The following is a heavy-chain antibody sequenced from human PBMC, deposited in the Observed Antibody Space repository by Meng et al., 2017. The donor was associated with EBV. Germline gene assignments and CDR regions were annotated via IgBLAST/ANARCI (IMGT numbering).Heavy chain of an antibody. J-gene: IGHJ4*02. D-gene: IGHD6-19*01. Sequence: VQLVQSGAEVTKPGASVKVACKASGYTFTGYYMHWVRQAPGQGLEWMGRINPNSGGTNYAQKFQGRVTMTRDTSISTAYMELSRLRSDDTAVYYCARVGIAVAGTGDYWGQGTLVTVSS. CDR3: ARVGIAVAGTGDY. CDR2: INPNSGGT. CDR1: GYTFTGYY. V-gene: IGHV1-2*06.